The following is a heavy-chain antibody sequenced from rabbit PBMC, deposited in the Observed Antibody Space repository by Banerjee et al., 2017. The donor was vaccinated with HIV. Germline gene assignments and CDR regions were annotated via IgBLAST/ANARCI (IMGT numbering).Heavy chain of an antibody. D-gene: IGHD7-1*01. Sequence: QEQLKETGGGLVQPGGSLTLSCKASGFDFSSYWMTWVRQAPGKGLEWIGCINTSSGNTVYATWAKGRFTISKTSWTTVTLQMTSLTAADTATYFCARDLTGVTGWNFNLWGQGTLVTVS. CDR1: GFDFSSYW. J-gene: IGHJ4*01. V-gene: IGHV1S45*01. CDR2: INTSSGNT. CDR3: ARDLTGVTGWNFNL.